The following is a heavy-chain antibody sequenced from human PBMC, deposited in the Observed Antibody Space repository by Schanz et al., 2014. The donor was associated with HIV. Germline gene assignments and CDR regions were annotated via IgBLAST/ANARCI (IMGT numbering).Heavy chain of an antibody. CDR1: GFSFSDYW. CDR3: ARAFSVGQLVRVVDS. V-gene: IGHV3-21*01. J-gene: IGHJ4*02. CDR2: ISSSSSYI. D-gene: IGHD6-6*01. Sequence: EVQLVESGGGLVQPGGSLTLSCAASGFSFSDYWMHWVRQVPGKGLEWVSSISSSSSYIYYADSLKGRFTISRDNSKNTLYLQMNSLRAEDTAVYYCARAFSVGQLVRVVDSWGQGTPVTVSS.